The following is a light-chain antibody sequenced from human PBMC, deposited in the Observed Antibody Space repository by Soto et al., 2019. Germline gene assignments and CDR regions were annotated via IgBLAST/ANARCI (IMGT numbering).Light chain of an antibody. J-gene: IGKJ3*01. CDR2: WAS. CDR3: QQFDPVART. Sequence: VLKQFPDSLAVSLGESAAINGKSSETVLDPSANNISLIWYQHKPGQPPVLLIHWASIRASGVPERFSGSGSGTVFSLTMSGVQAEDVAFYYCQQFDPVARTYGPGTK. CDR1: ETVLDPSANNIS. V-gene: IGKV4-1*01.